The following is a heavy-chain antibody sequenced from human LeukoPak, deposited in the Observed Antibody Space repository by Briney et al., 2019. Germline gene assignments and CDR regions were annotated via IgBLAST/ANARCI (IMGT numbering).Heavy chain of an antibody. Sequence: GASVKVSCKASGYTFTSYDINWVRQATGQGLEWMGWMNPNSGNTGYAQKFQGRVTMTRNTSISTAYMELSSLRSEDTAVYYCARGLFSSGWYITYYYYGMDVWGQGTTVTVSS. V-gene: IGHV1-8*01. D-gene: IGHD6-13*01. CDR3: ARGLFSSGWYITYYYYGMDV. CDR1: GYTFTSYD. CDR2: MNPNSGNT. J-gene: IGHJ6*02.